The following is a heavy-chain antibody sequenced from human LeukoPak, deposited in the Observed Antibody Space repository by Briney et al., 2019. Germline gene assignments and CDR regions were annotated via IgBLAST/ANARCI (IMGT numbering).Heavy chain of an antibody. D-gene: IGHD4-23*01. J-gene: IGHJ5*02. CDR2: INSDGSST. CDR3: ARVVHSDTVAYFSWFDP. Sequence: GGSLRLSCAASGFTFSSYWMHWVRQAPGKGLVWVSRINSDGSSTSYADSVKGRFTISRDNAKNTLYLQMNSLRAEDTAVYYCARVVHSDTVAYFSWFDPWGQGTLVTVSS. CDR1: GFTFSSYW. V-gene: IGHV3-74*01.